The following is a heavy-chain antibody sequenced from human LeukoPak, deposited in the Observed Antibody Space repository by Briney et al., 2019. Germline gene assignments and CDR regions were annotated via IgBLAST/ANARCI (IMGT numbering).Heavy chain of an antibody. CDR2: IYYSGST. D-gene: IGHD4-17*01. V-gene: IGHV4-59*01. CDR1: GGSLSSYY. Sequence: SETLSLTCTVSGGSLSSYYWSWIRQPPGKGLEWIGYIYYSGSTNYNPSLKSRVTISVDTSKNQFSLKLSSVTAADTAVYYCARAIPGRATVYHFDYWGQGTLVTVSS. CDR3: ARAIPGRATVYHFDY. J-gene: IGHJ4*02.